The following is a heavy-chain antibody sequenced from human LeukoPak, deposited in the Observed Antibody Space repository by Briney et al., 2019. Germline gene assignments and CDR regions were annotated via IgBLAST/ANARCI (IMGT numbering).Heavy chain of an antibody. CDR1: GFTVSSNY. Sequence: GGSLRLSCAASGFTVSSNYMSWVRQAPGKGLEWVSAISGSGGSTYYADSVKGRFTISRDNSKNTLYLQMNSLRAEDTAVYYCAKRSAAAGTIDYWGQGTLVTVSS. CDR3: AKRSAAAGTIDY. CDR2: ISGSGGST. J-gene: IGHJ4*02. V-gene: IGHV3-23*01. D-gene: IGHD6-13*01.